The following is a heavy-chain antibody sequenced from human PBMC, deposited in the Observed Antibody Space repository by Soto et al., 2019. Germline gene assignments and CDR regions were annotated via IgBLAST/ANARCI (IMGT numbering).Heavy chain of an antibody. CDR1: GYTFTSYA. Sequence: GASVKVSCKASGYTFTSYAMHWVRQAPGQRLEWMGWINAGNGNTKYSQKFQGRVTITRDTSASTAYMELSSLRSEDTAVYYCARELNTMVRGALFLWHYWGQGTLVTVSS. J-gene: IGHJ4*02. V-gene: IGHV1-3*01. D-gene: IGHD3-10*01. CDR3: ARELNTMVRGALFLWHY. CDR2: INAGNGNT.